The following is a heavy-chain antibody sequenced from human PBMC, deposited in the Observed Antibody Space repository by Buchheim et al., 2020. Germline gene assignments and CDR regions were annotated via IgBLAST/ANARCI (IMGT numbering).Heavy chain of an antibody. D-gene: IGHD2-2*01. CDR3: ATVSRIVLVHAAISAWFNP. CDR2: IYHSGST. Sequence: QVQLQESGPGLVKPSGTLSLTCAVSGGSISSSNWWSWVRQPPGKGLEWLGEIYHSGSTNYNPSLKSRVTISVDKSKNQFSLKLISRTAADTTLYYCATVSRIVLVHAAISAWFNPWCQGNL. V-gene: IGHV4-4*02. CDR1: GGSISSSNW. J-gene: IGHJ5*02.